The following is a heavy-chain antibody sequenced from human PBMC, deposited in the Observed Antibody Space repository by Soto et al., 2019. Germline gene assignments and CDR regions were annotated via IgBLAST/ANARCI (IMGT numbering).Heavy chain of an antibody. CDR3: ASAYYYGSGSYYNPFDY. D-gene: IGHD3-10*01. CDR2: INAGNGNT. CDR1: GYTFTSYG. V-gene: IGHV1-3*01. Sequence: ASVKVSCKASGYTFTSYGINWVRQAPGQRLEWMGWINAGNGNTKYSQKFQGRVTITRDTSASTAYMGLSSLRSEDTAVYYCASAYYYGSGSYYNPFDYWGQGTLVTVSS. J-gene: IGHJ4*02.